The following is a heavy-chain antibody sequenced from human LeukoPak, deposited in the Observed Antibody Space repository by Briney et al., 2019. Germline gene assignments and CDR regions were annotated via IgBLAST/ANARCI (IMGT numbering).Heavy chain of an antibody. CDR3: ARGGTYYYGSGSYFQAYYYYGMDV. CDR1: GGSFSGYY. D-gene: IGHD3-10*01. V-gene: IGHV4-34*01. J-gene: IGHJ6*02. Sequence: SETLSLTCAVYGGSFSGYYRSWIRQPPGKGLEWIGEINHSGSTNYNPSLKSRVTISVDTSKNQFSLKLSSVTAADTAVYYCARGGTYYYGSGSYFQAYYYYGMDVWGQGTTVTVSS. CDR2: INHSGST.